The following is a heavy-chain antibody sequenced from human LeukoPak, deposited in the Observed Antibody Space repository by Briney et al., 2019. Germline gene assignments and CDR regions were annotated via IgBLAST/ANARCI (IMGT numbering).Heavy chain of an antibody. CDR1: GFTFSDYE. V-gene: IGHV3-48*03. D-gene: IGHD1-1*01. CDR2: ISSRDRTT. CDR3: ARTSWNDVPYLDY. Sequence: GGSLRLSCAASGFTFSDYEINWVRQAPGKGLEWVSYISSRDRTTYYADSVTGRFTISRDNAKNSLYLQMNSLRAEDTAVYYCARTSWNDVPYLDYWGQGTLVTVSS. J-gene: IGHJ4*02.